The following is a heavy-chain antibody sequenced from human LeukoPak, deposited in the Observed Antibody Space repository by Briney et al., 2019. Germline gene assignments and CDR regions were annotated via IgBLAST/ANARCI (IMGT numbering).Heavy chain of an antibody. D-gene: IGHD6-19*01. CDR1: GYTFTGYY. CDR2: INPNSGGT. CDR3: ARIAVAGDYDY. J-gene: IGHJ4*02. V-gene: IGHV1-2*02. Sequence: ASVRGSCKASGYTFTGYYMHWVRQAPGHGLEWMGWINPNSGGTNYAQKIPGRVTMTRDTSISTAYMELSRLRSDDTAVYYCARIAVAGDYDYWGQGTLVTVSS.